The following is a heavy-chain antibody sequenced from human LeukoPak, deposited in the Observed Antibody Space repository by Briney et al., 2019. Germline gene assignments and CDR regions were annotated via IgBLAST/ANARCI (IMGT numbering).Heavy chain of an antibody. D-gene: IGHD2-2*01. J-gene: IGHJ6*03. CDR2: ISSNGGST. Sequence: GGSLRLSCAASGFTFSSYAMHWVRQAPGKGLEYVSAISSNGGSTYYANSVKGRFTISRDNSKNTLYLQMGSLRAEDMAVYYCARDGYCSSTSCYPWDYYYYYMDVWGKGTTVTISS. CDR1: GFTFSSYA. V-gene: IGHV3-64*01. CDR3: ARDGYCSSTSCYPWDYYYYYMDV.